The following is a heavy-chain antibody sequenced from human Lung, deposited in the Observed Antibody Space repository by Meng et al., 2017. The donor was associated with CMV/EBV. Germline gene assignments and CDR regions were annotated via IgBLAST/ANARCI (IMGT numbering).Heavy chain of an antibody. Sequence: SVPVSXQASVCTFPGSAVCWVRQAPGQGLEWMGGIIPILGTVNYAQNFQDRVTITADESTVTAYMELSSLRSEDTAVYYCARGTAIVQYISSGLDIWGQGTXVTV. J-gene: IGHJ3*02. CDR1: VCTFPGSA. CDR3: ARGTAIVQYISSGLDI. V-gene: IGHV1-69*13. CDR2: IIPILGTV. D-gene: IGHD2-15*01.